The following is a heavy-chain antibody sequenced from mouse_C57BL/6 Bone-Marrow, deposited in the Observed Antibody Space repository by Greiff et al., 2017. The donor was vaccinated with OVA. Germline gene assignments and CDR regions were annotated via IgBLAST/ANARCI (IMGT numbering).Heavy chain of an antibody. Sequence: VQLQQPGAELVRPGSSVKLSCKASGYTFTSYWMHWVKQRPIQGLEWIGNIDPSDSETHYNQKFKDKATLTVDKSSSTAYMQLSSLTSEDSAVYYCASDYGSSPYYFDYWGQGTTLTVSS. CDR1: GYTFTSYW. J-gene: IGHJ2*01. CDR3: ASDYGSSPYYFDY. V-gene: IGHV1-52*01. D-gene: IGHD1-1*01. CDR2: IDPSDSET.